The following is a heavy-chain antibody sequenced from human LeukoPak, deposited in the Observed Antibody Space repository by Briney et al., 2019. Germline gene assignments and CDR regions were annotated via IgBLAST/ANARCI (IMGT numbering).Heavy chain of an antibody. J-gene: IGHJ4*02. CDR3: ARDRAGFDY. D-gene: IGHD6-19*01. V-gene: IGHV4-59*01. CDR1: GGSISSYY. CDR2: IYYSGST. Sequence: SETLSLTCTVSGGSISSYYWSWIRQPPGKGLEWIGYIYYSGSTNYNPSLKSRVTISVDTSKNQFSPKLSSVTAADTAVYYCARDRAGFDYWGQGTLVTVSS.